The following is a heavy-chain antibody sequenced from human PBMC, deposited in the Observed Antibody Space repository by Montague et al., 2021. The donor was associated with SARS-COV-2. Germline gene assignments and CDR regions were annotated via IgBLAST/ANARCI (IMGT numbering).Heavy chain of an antibody. D-gene: IGHD1-7*01. CDR3: ARGPFDWNYVDYYYYMDV. J-gene: IGHJ6*03. CDR1: GFTVSRNY. Sequence: CAASGFTVSRNYMSWVRQAPGKGLEWVSVIYSGGSTYYADSVKGRFTISRHNSKNTLYLQMNSLIAEDTAVYYCARGPFDWNYVDYYYYMDVWGKGTTVTVSS. V-gene: IGHV3-53*04. CDR2: IYSGGST.